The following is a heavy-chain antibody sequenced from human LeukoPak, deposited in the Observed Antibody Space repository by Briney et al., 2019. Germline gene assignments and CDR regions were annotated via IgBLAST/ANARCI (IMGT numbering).Heavy chain of an antibody. J-gene: IGHJ4*02. D-gene: IGHD6-13*01. CDR1: GFTFSSYA. CDR3: ARVAGYSSSCYDY. V-gene: IGHV3-30-3*01. Sequence: GGSLRLSCAASGFTFSSYAMHWVRQAPGKGLEWVSVISYDGSNKYYSDSVKGRFTISRDNSNNTLYLQMNRLIAEETAVYYCARVAGYSSSCYDYWGQGTLVTVSS. CDR2: ISYDGSNK.